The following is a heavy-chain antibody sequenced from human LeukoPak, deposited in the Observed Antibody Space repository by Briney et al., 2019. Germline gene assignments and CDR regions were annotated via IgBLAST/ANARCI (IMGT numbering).Heavy chain of an antibody. V-gene: IGHV1-2*06. CDR3: ARGPRITIFGVVTAPHDY. CDR2: INPNSGGT. CDR1: GYTFTGYY. Sequence: ASVKVSCKASGYTFTGYYMHWVRQAPGQGLEWMGRINPNSGGTNYAQKFQGRVTMIRDTSISTAYMELSRLRSDDTAVYYSARGPRITIFGVVTAPHDYWGQGTLVTVSS. J-gene: IGHJ4*02. D-gene: IGHD3-3*01.